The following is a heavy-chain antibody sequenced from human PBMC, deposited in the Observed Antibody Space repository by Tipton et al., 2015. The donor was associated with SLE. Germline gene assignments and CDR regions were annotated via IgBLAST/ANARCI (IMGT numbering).Heavy chain of an antibody. J-gene: IGHJ3*02. CDR2: INWNGGST. Sequence: WIRQPPGKGLEWVSGINWNGGSTGYADSVKGRFTISRDNAKNSLYLQMNSLRVEDTALYYCARHNWNYADIWGQGTMVTVSS. CDR3: ARHNWNYADI. V-gene: IGHV3-20*03. D-gene: IGHD1-7*01.